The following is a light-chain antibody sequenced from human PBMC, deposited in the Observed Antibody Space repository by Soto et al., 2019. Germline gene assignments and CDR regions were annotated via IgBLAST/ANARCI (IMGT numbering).Light chain of an antibody. J-gene: IGLJ2*01. Sequence: QPVLTQPPSASGTPGQRVTISCSGSSSNIGSNNVNWYQQVPGTAPKLLIYETNERPSGVPDRFSGSKSGTSASLAISGLQSEDEADYHCAAWDDSLNGVVFGGGTKLTVL. CDR1: SSNIGSNN. CDR2: ETN. V-gene: IGLV1-44*01. CDR3: AAWDDSLNGVV.